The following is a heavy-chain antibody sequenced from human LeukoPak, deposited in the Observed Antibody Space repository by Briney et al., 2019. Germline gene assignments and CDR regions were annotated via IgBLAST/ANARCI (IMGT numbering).Heavy chain of an antibody. Sequence: ASVKVSCKASGYTFTGYYMHWVRQAPGQGLEWMGWINPNSGGTNYAQKFQGRVTTTRDTSISTAYMELSRLRSDDTAVYYCARDRTVVPAAILGWFDPWGQGTLVTVSS. CDR3: ARDRTVVPAAILGWFDP. CDR1: GYTFTGYY. D-gene: IGHD2-2*02. J-gene: IGHJ5*02. V-gene: IGHV1-2*02. CDR2: INPNSGGT.